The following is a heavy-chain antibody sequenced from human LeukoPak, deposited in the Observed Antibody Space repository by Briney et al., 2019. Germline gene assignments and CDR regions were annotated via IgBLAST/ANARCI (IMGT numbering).Heavy chain of an antibody. CDR1: GGSISSGSYY. J-gene: IGHJ6*02. CDR2: IYTSGST. D-gene: IGHD2-15*01. CDR3: ARVPGYCSGGSCYYYYDMDV. Sequence: TTSETLSLTCTVSGGSISSGSYYWSWIRQPAGKGLEWIGHIYTSGSTNYNPSLKSRATISVDTSKNQFSLKLSSVTAADTAVYYCARVPGYCSGGSCYYYYDMDVWGQGTTVTVSS. V-gene: IGHV4-61*09.